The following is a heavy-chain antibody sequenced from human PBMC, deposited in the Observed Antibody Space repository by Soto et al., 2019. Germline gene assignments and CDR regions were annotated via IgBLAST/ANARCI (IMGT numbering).Heavy chain of an antibody. CDR1: GDSLTNYY. D-gene: IGHD3-10*01. CDR3: ARHGFGPLHGLVDV. V-gene: IGHV4-59*08. Sequence: QVQLQESGPGLVKPSETLSLTCTVSGDSLTNYYCSWFRQPPGKGLEWIGYIMYSGYSAYNLSLKRRVTMSMDTSKTQFSLMLESVIATDTAVYYCARHGFGPLHGLVDVWGQGTTVIVSS. CDR2: IMYSGYS. J-gene: IGHJ6*02.